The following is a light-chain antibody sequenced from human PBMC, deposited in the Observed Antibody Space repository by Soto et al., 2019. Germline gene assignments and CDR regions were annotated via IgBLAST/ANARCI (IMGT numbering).Light chain of an antibody. Sequence: DIQMTQSPSSLSASVGDRVTITCRASQSISSFLNWYQQKPGKAPKLLIYAASSLQTGVPSRFSGSGSGAYFTLTINSLQPEDSATYFCQQSFTSPQTFGGGYRVYI. V-gene: IGKV1-39*01. J-gene: IGKJ4*01. CDR3: QQSFTSPQT. CDR1: QSISSF. CDR2: AAS.